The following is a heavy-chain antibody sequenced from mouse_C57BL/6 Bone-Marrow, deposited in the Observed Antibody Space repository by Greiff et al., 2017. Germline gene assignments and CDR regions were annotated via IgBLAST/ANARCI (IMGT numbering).Heavy chain of an antibody. CDR2: IYPGSGST. D-gene: IGHD2-5*01. V-gene: IGHV1-55*01. J-gene: IGHJ1*03. CDR1: GYTFPSYW. Sequence: VQLQQPGAELVKPGASVKMSCKASGYTFPSYWITWVKQRPGQGLEWIGDIYPGSGSTNYHEKFKSKATLTVDTTSSTAYMQLSSLTSEDSAVYYCARPYYSNYWYFDVGGTGTTVTVSS. CDR3: ARPYYSNYWYFDV.